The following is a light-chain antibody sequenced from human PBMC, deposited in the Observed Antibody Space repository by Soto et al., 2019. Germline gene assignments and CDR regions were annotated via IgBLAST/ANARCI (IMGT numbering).Light chain of an antibody. CDR3: QSYDSSRSGSV. Sequence: QSVLTQPPSVSGAPGQTVTISCTGSSCNIGAGYDVHWYQQLPGTAPKLLIYGNSNRPSGVPDRFSGSKSGTSASLAITGLQAEDEADYYCQSYDSSRSGSVFGGGTKVTVL. CDR1: SCNIGAGYD. V-gene: IGLV1-40*01. CDR2: GNS. J-gene: IGLJ3*02.